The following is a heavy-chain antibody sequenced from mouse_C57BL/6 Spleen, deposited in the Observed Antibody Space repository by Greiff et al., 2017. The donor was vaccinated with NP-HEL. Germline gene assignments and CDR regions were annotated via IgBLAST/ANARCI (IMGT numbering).Heavy chain of an antibody. J-gene: IGHJ4*01. D-gene: IGHD3-2*02. CDR3: AREAQATQGAMDY. Sequence: QVQLQQSGAELARPGASVKMSCKASGYTFTSYTMHWVKQRPGQGLEWIGYINPSSGYTKYNQKFKDKATLTADKSSSTAYMQLSSLTSEDSAVYYCAREAQATQGAMDYWGQGTSVTVSS. CDR2: INPSSGYT. CDR1: GYTFTSYT. V-gene: IGHV1-4*01.